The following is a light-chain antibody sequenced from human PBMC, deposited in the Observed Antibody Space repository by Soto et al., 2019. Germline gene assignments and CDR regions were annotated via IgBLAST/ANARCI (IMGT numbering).Light chain of an antibody. CDR1: QSISSY. Sequence: DIQMTQSPSSLSASVGDRVTITCRASQSISSYLNWYQQKPGKAPKLLIFGASNLHIGVPSRFSGSRSGTEFTLTISNLQREDFATYYCQQSYFILGTFGRGTKVDIK. CDR2: GAS. V-gene: IGKV1-39*01. CDR3: QQSYFILGT. J-gene: IGKJ1*01.